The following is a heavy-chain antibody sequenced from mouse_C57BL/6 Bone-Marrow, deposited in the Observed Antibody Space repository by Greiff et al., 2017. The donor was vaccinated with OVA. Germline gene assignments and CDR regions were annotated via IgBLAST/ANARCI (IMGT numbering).Heavy chain of an antibody. CDR2: ISYDGSN. CDR1: GYSITSGYY. CDR3: ARDNWDYFDY. V-gene: IGHV3-6*01. D-gene: IGHD4-1*01. Sequence: EVQRVESGPGLVKPSQSLSLTCSVTGYSITSGYYWNWIRQSPGNKLEWMGYISYDGSNNYNPSLKNRISITRDTSKNQFFLKLNSVTTEDTATYYCARDNWDYFDYWGQGTTLTVSS. J-gene: IGHJ2*01.